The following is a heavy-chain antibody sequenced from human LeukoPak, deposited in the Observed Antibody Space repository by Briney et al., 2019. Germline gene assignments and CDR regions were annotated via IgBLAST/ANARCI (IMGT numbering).Heavy chain of an antibody. CDR1: GFTLSSYW. CDR3: ARSPLTHSRAKEYYFDY. Sequence: GGSLTLSCAASGFTLSSYWMSWVRQAPGRGREWVGNIKQDGGEKYYVDSVKGRFTISRDTAKNSLYLQMNSLRAEDTAVYYCARSPLTHSRAKEYYFDYWGQGTLVTVSS. CDR2: IKQDGGEK. V-gene: IGHV3-7*01. J-gene: IGHJ4*02.